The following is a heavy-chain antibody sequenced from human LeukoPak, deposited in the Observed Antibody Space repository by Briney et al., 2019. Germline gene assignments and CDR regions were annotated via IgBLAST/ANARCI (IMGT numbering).Heavy chain of an antibody. CDR2: INHSGST. J-gene: IGHJ6*03. CDR1: GGSFSGYY. Sequence: SETLSLTCAVYGGSFSGYYWSWIRQPPGKGLEWIGEINHSGSTNYNPSLKSRVTISVDTSKNQFSLKLSSVTAADTAVYYCVRAVAACPNYYYYYYMDVWGKGTTVTVSS. CDR3: VRAVAACPNYYYYYYMDV. D-gene: IGHD6-6*01. V-gene: IGHV4-34*01.